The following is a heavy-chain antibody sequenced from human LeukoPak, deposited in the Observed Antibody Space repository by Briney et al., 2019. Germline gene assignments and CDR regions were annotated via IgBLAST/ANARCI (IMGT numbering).Heavy chain of an antibody. CDR1: GFTFSNYW. CDR3: ARGRSSSLDY. V-gene: IGHV3-7*04. Sequence: PGGSLRLSCAASGFTFSNYWMSWVRQAQGKGLEWVAKIKQDGSEKYYVDSVKGRFAISRDNAKNSLYLQMDSLRAEDTAVYYCARGRSSSLDYWGQGTLVTVSS. D-gene: IGHD2-2*01. J-gene: IGHJ4*02. CDR2: IKQDGSEK.